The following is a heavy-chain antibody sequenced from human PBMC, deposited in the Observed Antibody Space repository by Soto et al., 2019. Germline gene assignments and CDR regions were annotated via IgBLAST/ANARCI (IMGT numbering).Heavy chain of an antibody. Sequence: VESLKIPCKGSGYTFTNYWFGWVRQMPGKGLEWMGIIYPGDSETKYNPAFQGEVTISADKSITTTYLPWTSLKASDTAIYYCAPSIFYFGIGVLGRGNTVA. CDR2: IYPGDSET. J-gene: IGHJ6*01. CDR1: GYTFTNYW. CDR3: APSIFYFGIGV. V-gene: IGHV5-51*01.